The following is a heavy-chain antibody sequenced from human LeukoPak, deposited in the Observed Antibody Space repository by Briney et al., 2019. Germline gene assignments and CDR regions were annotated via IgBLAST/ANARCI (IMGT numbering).Heavy chain of an antibody. CDR3: ADLFGGDY. Sequence: ASVKVSCKASGYTFTGYYMHWVRQAPGQGLEGMGWINPNSGGTNHAQKFQGRVTMTRDTSISTAYMEMSRLRSEVTAVFYCADLFGGDYWGQGTLVTVSS. CDR2: INPNSGGT. V-gene: IGHV1-2*02. CDR1: GYTFTGYY. J-gene: IGHJ4*02. D-gene: IGHD3-10*01.